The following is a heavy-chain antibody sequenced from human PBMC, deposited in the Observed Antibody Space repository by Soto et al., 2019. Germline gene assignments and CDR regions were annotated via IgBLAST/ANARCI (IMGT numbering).Heavy chain of an antibody. Sequence: GGSLRLSCAASGFTFSSYAMSWVRQAPGKGLEWVSAISGSGGSTYYADSVKGRFTISRDNSKNTLYLQMNSLRAEDTAVYYCALQFFWSGYFDYWGQGTLVTVSS. J-gene: IGHJ4*02. CDR3: ALQFFWSGYFDY. V-gene: IGHV3-23*01. CDR1: GFTFSSYA. D-gene: IGHD3-3*01. CDR2: ISGSGGST.